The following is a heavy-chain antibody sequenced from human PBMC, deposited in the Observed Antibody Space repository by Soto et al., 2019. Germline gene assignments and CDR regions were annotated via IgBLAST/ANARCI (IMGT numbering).Heavy chain of an antibody. J-gene: IGHJ4*02. D-gene: IGHD3-22*01. V-gene: IGHV4-31*03. CDR2: IYHTGNT. CDR1: GGSMSSGAYY. Sequence: SETLSLTGSVSGGSMSSGAYYWNWIRQHPGKGLEWIAYIYHTGNTYYNPSLRSRTTISVDTSENQFSLKLTSVTDADTAVYFCASSYSGYLDNWGQGTLVTVSS. CDR3: ASSYSGYLDN.